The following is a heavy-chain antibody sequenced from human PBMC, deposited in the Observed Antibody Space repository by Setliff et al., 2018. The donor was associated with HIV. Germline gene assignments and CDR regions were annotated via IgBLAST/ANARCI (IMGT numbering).Heavy chain of an antibody. CDR3: AKGSTTWPSRGWLDA. Sequence: GGSLRLSCAASGFTFSLHWMYWVRQAPGKGLVWVSRINSDGSITNYADSVRGRFTISRDNAKKTLWLQMSSLRVDDTALYYCAKGSTTWPSRGWLDAWGQGTLVTVSS. CDR2: INSDGSIT. J-gene: IGHJ5*02. CDR1: GFTFSLHW. D-gene: IGHD1-26*01. V-gene: IGHV3-74*01.